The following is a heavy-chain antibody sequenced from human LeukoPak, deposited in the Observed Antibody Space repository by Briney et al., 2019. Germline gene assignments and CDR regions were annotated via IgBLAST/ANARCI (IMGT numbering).Heavy chain of an antibody. CDR1: GYTFTSYY. D-gene: IGHD3-10*01. CDR3: ASQGTYYYGSGADSQWFDP. J-gene: IGHJ5*02. V-gene: IGHV1-46*01. CDR2: INPSGGIT. Sequence: ASVKVSCKASGYTFTSYYMHWVRQAPVQGLEWMGIINPSGGITSYAQKFQGRVTMTRDTSTSTVYMELSSLSSEDTAVYYCASQGTYYYGSGADSQWFDPWGQGTLVTVSS.